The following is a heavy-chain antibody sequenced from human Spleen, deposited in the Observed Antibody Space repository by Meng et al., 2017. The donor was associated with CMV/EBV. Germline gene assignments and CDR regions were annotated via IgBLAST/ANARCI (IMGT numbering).Heavy chain of an antibody. CDR1: GSFSGDD. CDR2: VNHSEST. Sequence: GSFSGDDWNWIRQRPAKGREWIGEVNHSESTTYNQSLKSKVSISVATSKNKFSLKLSSVTAADTAVYYCERGSMIFGVVRASGWFDPWGQGTLVTVSS. J-gene: IGHJ5*02. CDR3: ERGSMIFGVVRASGWFDP. V-gene: IGHV4-34*01. D-gene: IGHD3/OR15-3a*01.